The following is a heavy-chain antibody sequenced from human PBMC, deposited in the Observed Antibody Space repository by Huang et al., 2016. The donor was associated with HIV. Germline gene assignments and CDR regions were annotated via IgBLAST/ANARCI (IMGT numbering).Heavy chain of an antibody. V-gene: IGHV1-69*01. J-gene: IGHJ4*02. CDR1: GGSFSDQI. CDR3: AMSLRYQYDSRSYWGRYFDY. Sequence: QVQLEQSGPAVRKPGSSVKVSCQASGGSFSDQIISWVRPAPGQRFEWMGGIIPLFRAPAYAQEFKGRVTMTADESTATIYMELNSLTSEDTAVYYCAMSLRYQYDSRSYWGRYFDYWGQGTLVTVSS. D-gene: IGHD3-16*01. CDR2: IIPLFRAP.